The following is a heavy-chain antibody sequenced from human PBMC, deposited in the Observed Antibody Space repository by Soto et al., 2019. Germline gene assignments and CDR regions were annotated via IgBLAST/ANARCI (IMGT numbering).Heavy chain of an antibody. CDR1: GGSISSSSYY. CDR2: IYYSGST. D-gene: IGHD3-10*01. CDR3: GRRGGGGLFAS. V-gene: IGHV4-39*01. J-gene: IGHJ4*02. Sequence: SETLSLTCTVSGGSISSSSYYWGWIRQPPGKGLEWIGSIYYSGSTYYNPSLKSRVTISVDTSKNQFSLKLSSVTAADTAVYYWGRRGGGGLFASWGKGPWVPVS.